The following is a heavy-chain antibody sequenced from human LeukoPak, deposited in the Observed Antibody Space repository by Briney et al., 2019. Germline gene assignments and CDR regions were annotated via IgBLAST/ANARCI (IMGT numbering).Heavy chain of an antibody. V-gene: IGHV3-30*04. Sequence: GGSLRLSCAASGFTFSSYAMHWVRQAPGKGLEWVAVISYDGSNKYYADSVKGRFTISRDNSKNTLYLQMNSLRAEDTAVYYCAREYYDFWSGSYGMDVWGQGTTVTVSS. CDR2: ISYDGSNK. CDR3: AREYYDFWSGSYGMDV. D-gene: IGHD3-3*01. CDR1: GFTFSSYA. J-gene: IGHJ6*02.